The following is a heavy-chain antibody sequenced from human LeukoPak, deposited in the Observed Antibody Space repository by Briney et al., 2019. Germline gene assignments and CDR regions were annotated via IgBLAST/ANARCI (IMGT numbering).Heavy chain of an antibody. D-gene: IGHD2-21*01. CDR2: INHSGST. V-gene: IGHV4-34*01. CDR3: ASGGPIVVVSPDIKRASEKYFQH. CDR1: GGSFSGYY. Sequence: PSETLSLTCAVYGGSFSGYYWSWIRQPPGKGLEWIGEINHSGSTNYNPSLKSRVTISVDTSKNQFSLKLSSVTAADTAVYYCASGGPIVVVSPDIKRASEKYFQHWGQGTLVTVSS. J-gene: IGHJ1*01.